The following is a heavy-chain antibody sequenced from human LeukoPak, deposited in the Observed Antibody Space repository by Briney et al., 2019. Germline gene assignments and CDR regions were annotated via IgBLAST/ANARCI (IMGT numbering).Heavy chain of an antibody. J-gene: IGHJ6*02. V-gene: IGHV1-24*01. CDR3: ATDPGEIVPAAKGPRGDYCYGMDV. D-gene: IGHD2-2*01. CDR1: GYTHTELS. CDR2: FDPEDGET. Sequence: GASVKVSCKVSGYTHTELSMHWVRQAPGKGLEWMGGFDPEDGETNYAQKFQGRVTMTEDTSTDTAYMELNSLRSDDTAVYYCATDPGEIVPAAKGPRGDYCYGMDVWGQGTTVTVSS.